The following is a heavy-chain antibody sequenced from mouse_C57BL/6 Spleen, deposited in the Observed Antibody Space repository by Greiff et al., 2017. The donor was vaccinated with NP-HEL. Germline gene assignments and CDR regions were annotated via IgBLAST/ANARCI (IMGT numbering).Heavy chain of an antibody. CDR2: ISNGGGST. J-gene: IGHJ3*01. Sequence: EVQVVESGGGLVQPGGSLKLSCAASGFTFSDYYMYWVRQTPEKRLEWVAYISNGGGSTYSPDTVKGRFTISRDNAKNTLYLQMSRLKSEDTAMYYCARQDWNYYGSSSFAYWGQGTLVTVSA. CDR3: ARQDWNYYGSSSFAY. D-gene: IGHD1-1*01. CDR1: GFTFSDYY. V-gene: IGHV5-12*01.